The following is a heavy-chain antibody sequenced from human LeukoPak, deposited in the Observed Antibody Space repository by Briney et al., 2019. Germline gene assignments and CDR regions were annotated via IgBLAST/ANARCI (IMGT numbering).Heavy chain of an antibody. Sequence: KTGGSLRLSCAASGFTVSSNYMSWVRQAPGKGLEWVSSISSSSNDIYYADSVKGRFTISRDNGKNALYLQMNSLRAEDTAVYYCARDARVLSSIQLPGYSGGYYFDYWGQGTLVTVSS. V-gene: IGHV3-21*01. CDR2: ISSSSNDI. J-gene: IGHJ4*02. CDR1: GFTVSSNY. D-gene: IGHD3-9*01. CDR3: ARDARVLSSIQLPGYSGGYYFDY.